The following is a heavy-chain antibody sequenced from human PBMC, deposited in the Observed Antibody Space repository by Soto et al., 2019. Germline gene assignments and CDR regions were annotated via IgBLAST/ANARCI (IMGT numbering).Heavy chain of an antibody. Sequence: GGSLRLSCAASGFTFSSDWMSWVRQAPGKGLEWVANVKEDGSARYYADSVKDRFTISRDNAKNSLYLQMDSLRAEDTAVFYCARGFNWGPGTLVTVSSGKPRSIYGVGPTDYYFYYGLDVWGQGTTVTVS. CDR2: VKEDGSAR. D-gene: IGHD1-26*01. J-gene: IGHJ6*02. CDR3: ARGFNWGPGTLVTVSSGKPRSIYGVGPTDYYFYYGLDV. CDR1: GFTFSSDW. V-gene: IGHV3-7*01.